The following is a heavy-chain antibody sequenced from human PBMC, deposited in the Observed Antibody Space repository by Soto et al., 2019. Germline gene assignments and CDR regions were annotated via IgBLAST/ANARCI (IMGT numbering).Heavy chain of an antibody. CDR1: GYSISGGYY. V-gene: IGHV4-38-2*02. CDR3: TREWGPSYYYDSTGFNPEY. J-gene: IGHJ4*02. CDR2: ISPSGST. D-gene: IGHD3-22*01. Sequence: SETLSLTCAVSGYSISGGYYWGWIRQSPGKGLEWIGCISPSGSTYYNPSLKSRVTISVDTSKNHFSLKLSSVTAADTAVYYCTREWGPSYYYDSTGFNPEYWGQGTQVTVSS.